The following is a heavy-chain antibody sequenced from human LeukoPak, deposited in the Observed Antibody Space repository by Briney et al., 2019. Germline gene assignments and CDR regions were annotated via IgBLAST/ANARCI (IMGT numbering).Heavy chain of an antibody. D-gene: IGHD3-22*01. CDR3: ARVVFSMIPHMYYYYYYMDV. V-gene: IGHV4-34*01. CDR1: GGSFSGYY. Sequence: SETLSLTCAVYGGSFSGYYWSWIRQPPGKGLEWIGEINHSGSTNYNPSLKSRVTISVDTSKNQFSLKLSSVTAADTAVYYCARVVFSMIPHMYYYYYYMDVWGKGTTVTVSS. CDR2: INHSGST. J-gene: IGHJ6*03.